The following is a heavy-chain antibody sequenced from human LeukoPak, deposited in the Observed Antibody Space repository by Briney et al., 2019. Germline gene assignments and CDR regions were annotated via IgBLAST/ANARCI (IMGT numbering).Heavy chain of an antibody. CDR2: IKSKTDGGTT. CDR1: GFTFSNAW. CDR3: TTVPPQQLYYFDC. D-gene: IGHD6-13*01. V-gene: IGHV3-15*01. Sequence: PGGSLRLSCAASGFTFSNAWMSWVRQAPGKGLEWVGRIKSKTDGGTTDYAAPVKGRFTISRDDSKNTLYLQMNSLKTEDTAVYYCTTVPPQQLYYFDCWGQGTLVTVSS. J-gene: IGHJ4*02.